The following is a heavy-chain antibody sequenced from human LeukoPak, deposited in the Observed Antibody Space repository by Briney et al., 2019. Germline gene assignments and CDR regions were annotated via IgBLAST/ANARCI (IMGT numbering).Heavy chain of an antibody. CDR2: IKKTESET. CDR1: KFIFSNYW. CDR3: AREDGYCSGGNCYSYFDS. Sequence: GGSLRVSCAASKFIFSNYWMSWVRQAPGKGLEWVAYIKKTESETYYVDSVKGRFTITRDNARNSLFLQMNSLRAEDTAVYYCAREDGYCSGGNCYSYFDSWGQGTLVTVSS. J-gene: IGHJ4*02. D-gene: IGHD2-15*01. V-gene: IGHV3-7*01.